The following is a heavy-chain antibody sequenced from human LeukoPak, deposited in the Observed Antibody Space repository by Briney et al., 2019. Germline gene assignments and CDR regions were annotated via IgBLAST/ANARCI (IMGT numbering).Heavy chain of an antibody. CDR3: ATRSFYYGMDV. CDR1: GFSSGSSA. J-gene: IGHJ6*02. V-gene: IGHV3-23*01. CDR2: ISGSGSYT. Sequence: GGSLRLSCAASGFSSGSSALGRVRQAPGKGLEWVSSISGSGSYTYYADSVKGRFTISRDNSKNTVYLQMNSLRDEDTAIYYCATRSFYYGMDVWGQGTTVTVSS.